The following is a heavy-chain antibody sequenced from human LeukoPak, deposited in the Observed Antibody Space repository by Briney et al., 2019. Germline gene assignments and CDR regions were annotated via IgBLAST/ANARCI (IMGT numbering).Heavy chain of an antibody. V-gene: IGHV1-18*01. Sequence: ASVKVSCKASGYTFTSYGISWVRQAPGQGLEWMGWISAYNGNTNYAQKLQGRVTMTTDTSTSTAYMELRSLRSDDTAVYYCARVYYGGNSRDAIDIWGQGTMVTVSS. D-gene: IGHD4-23*01. J-gene: IGHJ3*02. CDR3: ARVYYGGNSRDAIDI. CDR2: ISAYNGNT. CDR1: GYTFTSYG.